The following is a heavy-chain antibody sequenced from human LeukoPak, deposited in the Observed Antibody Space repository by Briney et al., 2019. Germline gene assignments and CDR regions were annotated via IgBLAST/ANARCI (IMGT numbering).Heavy chain of an antibody. D-gene: IGHD1-26*01. CDR1: GGTFSSYA. CDR3: ARDRDSGSYAGGY. J-gene: IGHJ4*02. V-gene: IGHV1-69*05. CDR2: IIPIFGTA. Sequence: RVASVKVSCKASGGTFSSYAISWVRQAPGQGLEWMGGIIPIFGTANYAQKFQGRVTITTDESTSTAYMELSSLRPEDTAVYYCARDRDSGSYAGGYWGQGTLVTVSS.